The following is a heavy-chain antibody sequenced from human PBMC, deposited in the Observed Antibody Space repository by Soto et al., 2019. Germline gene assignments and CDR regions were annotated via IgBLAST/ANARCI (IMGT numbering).Heavy chain of an antibody. CDR3: ARDPTYSADSESPHYFDY. J-gene: IGHJ4*02. Sequence: GGSLRLSCAASGFSFTMYAFHWVRQAPGKGLERVSGVSGSGSTTYYADSVKGRFIISRDNSKKTAFLYMNSLRAEDTAVYYCARDPTYSADSESPHYFDYWGQGA. D-gene: IGHD3-10*01. V-gene: IGHV3-23*01. CDR1: GFSFTMYA. CDR2: VSGSGSTT.